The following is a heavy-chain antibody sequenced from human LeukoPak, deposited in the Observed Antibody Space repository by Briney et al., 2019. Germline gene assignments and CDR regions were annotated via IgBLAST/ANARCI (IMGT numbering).Heavy chain of an antibody. CDR1: GFTFSSYW. V-gene: IGHV3-30*03. D-gene: IGHD5-18*01. CDR2: ISYDGSNK. Sequence: PGGSLRPSCAASGFTFSSYWMSWVRQAPGKGLEWVAVISYDGSNKYYADSVKGRFTFSRDNSKNTLYLQMNSLRAEDTAVYYCARDLIGYNYGFSGGYWGQGTLVTVSS. J-gene: IGHJ4*02. CDR3: ARDLIGYNYGFSGGY.